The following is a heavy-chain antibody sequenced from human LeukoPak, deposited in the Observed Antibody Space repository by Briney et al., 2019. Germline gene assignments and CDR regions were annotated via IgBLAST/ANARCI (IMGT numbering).Heavy chain of an antibody. D-gene: IGHD4-23*01. J-gene: IGHJ5*01. Sequence: GGSLRLSCAASGFTFSSYSMNWVRQAPGMGLEWISYISSSSNPKYYAGSVKGRFTISRDNARNSLYLQMNSLRAEDTAVYYCARDNGGFDSWGQGTLVTVSS. CDR2: ISSSSNPK. CDR1: GFTFSSYS. CDR3: ARDNGGFDS. V-gene: IGHV3-48*01.